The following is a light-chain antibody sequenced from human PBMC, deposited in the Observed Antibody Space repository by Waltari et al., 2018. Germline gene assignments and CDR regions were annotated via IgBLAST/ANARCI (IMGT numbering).Light chain of an antibody. CDR2: DDS. Sequence: SYVLTQPPSVSVAPGQTARITCGGNNIGSKSVHWYQQKPGQAPVLVVYDDSDRPSRFPERFSGSNSGNTATLTISRVEAGDEADYYCQVWDSSSDHVVFGGVTKLTVL. CDR1: NIGSKS. J-gene: IGLJ2*01. V-gene: IGLV3-21*02. CDR3: QVWDSSSDHVV.